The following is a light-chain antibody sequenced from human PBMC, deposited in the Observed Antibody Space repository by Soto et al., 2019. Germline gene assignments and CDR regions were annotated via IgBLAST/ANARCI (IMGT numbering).Light chain of an antibody. CDR2: DAS. V-gene: IGKV3-15*01. CDR3: QQYNDWLLIT. Sequence: KMSPSAVSLSPKERSTRCSTASQSVSSNLAWYQQKPGQAPRLLIYDASTRATVIPARFSGSGSGTEFTLTISSLQSEDFAVYYCQQYNDWLLITFGQGTRLEIK. J-gene: IGKJ5*01. CDR1: QSVSSN.